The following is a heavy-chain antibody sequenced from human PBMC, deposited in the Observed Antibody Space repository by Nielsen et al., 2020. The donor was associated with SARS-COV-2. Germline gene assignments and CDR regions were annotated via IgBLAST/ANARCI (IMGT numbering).Heavy chain of an antibody. J-gene: IGHJ3*02. V-gene: IGHV1-69*13. CDR2: IIPIFGTA. D-gene: IGHD6-13*01. CDR1: GGTFSSYA. Sequence: SVKVSCKASGGTFSSYAISWVRQAPGQGLEWMGGIIPIFGTANYAQKFQGRVTITADESTSTAYMELSSLRSEDTAVYYCAQGSSSQPNDAFDIWGQGTMVTVS. CDR3: AQGSSSQPNDAFDI.